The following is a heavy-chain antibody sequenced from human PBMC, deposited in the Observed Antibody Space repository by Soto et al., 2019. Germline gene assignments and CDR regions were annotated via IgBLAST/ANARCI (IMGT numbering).Heavy chain of an antibody. CDR1: GFSFSSHT. V-gene: IGHV3-30-3*01. J-gene: IGHJ4*02. CDR3: ASTQFLTIVARGNF. Sequence: GQLVESGGGVVQPGGSLRLSCAASGFSFSSHTMHWVRQAPGKGLEWLSLMSHNGVITFYAESVKGRFTISRDNSKNTLFLQMNSLTPEDTGLYYCASTQFLTIVARGNFWCLGTPVTFSA. D-gene: IGHD3-10*01. CDR2: MSHNGVIT.